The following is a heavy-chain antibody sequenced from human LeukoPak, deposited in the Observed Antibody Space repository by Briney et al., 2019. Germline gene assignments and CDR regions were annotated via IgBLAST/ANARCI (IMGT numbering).Heavy chain of an antibody. J-gene: IGHJ4*02. CDR1: GGSISSYY. Sequence: PSETLSLTCTVSGGSISSYYRSWIRQPPGKGLEWIGYIYYSGSTNYNPSLKSRVTISVDTSKNQFSLKLSSVTAADTAVYYCARRYGGNRPFDYWGQGTLVTVSS. V-gene: IGHV4-59*08. CDR2: IYYSGST. D-gene: IGHD4-23*01. CDR3: ARRYGGNRPFDY.